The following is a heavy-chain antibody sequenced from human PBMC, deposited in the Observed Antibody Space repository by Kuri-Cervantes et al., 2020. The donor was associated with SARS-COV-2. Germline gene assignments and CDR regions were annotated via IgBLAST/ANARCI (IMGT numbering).Heavy chain of an antibody. D-gene: IGHD3-10*01. J-gene: IGHJ3*02. CDR3: ASPLGANYYGAGLLGDETFDI. CDR2: IYYSGST. V-gene: IGHV4-39*07. CDR1: GGSISSSSYY. Sequence: SETLSLTCTVSGGSISSSSYYWGWIRQPPGKGLEWIGSIYYSGSTYYNPSLKSRVTISVDTSKNQFSLKLSSVTAEDTAVYYCASPLGANYYGAGLLGDETFDIWGQGTMVTVSS.